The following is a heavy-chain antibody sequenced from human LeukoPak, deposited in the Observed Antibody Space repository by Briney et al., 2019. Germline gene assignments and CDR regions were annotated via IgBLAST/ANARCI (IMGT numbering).Heavy chain of an antibody. V-gene: IGHV3-7*01. Sequence: GGSLRLSCAASGFTFSSYWMSWVRQAPGKGLEWVANIKQDGSEKYYVDSVKGRFTISRDNAKNSLYLQMNSLRAEDTAVYYCARGSSGWSYAFDIWGQGTMVTVSS. J-gene: IGHJ3*02. D-gene: IGHD6-19*01. CDR3: ARGSSGWSYAFDI. CDR1: GFTFSSYW. CDR2: IKQDGSEK.